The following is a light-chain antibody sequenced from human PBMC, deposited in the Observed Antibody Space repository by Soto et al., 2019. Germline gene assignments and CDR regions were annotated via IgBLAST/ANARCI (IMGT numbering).Light chain of an antibody. Sequence: QSVLTQPPSASGSPGQSVTISCTGTPSDVGGSNSVSWYQQHPGKAPNLMIYDVNKRPSGVPDRFSGSKSGNTASLTASGLQAADEAYYFCSSYAPSDVVFGGATKLTVL. V-gene: IGLV2-8*01. CDR1: PSDVGGSNS. J-gene: IGLJ2*01. CDR3: SSYAPSDVV. CDR2: DVN.